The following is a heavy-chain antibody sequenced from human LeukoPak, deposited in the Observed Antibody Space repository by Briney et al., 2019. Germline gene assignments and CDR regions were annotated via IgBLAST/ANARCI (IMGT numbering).Heavy chain of an antibody. CDR1: GFSFSSYR. Sequence: GGSLRLSCAASGFSFSSYRMNRVRQAPGKGLEWVASISSNNGYIYYADSVKGRFTISRDNGENSLHLQMYSLRAEDAAVYYCARDLGTRKSIAFADWGQGTLVTVSS. CDR2: ISSNNGYI. J-gene: IGHJ4*02. CDR3: ARDLGTRKSIAFAD. D-gene: IGHD6-6*01. V-gene: IGHV3-21*01.